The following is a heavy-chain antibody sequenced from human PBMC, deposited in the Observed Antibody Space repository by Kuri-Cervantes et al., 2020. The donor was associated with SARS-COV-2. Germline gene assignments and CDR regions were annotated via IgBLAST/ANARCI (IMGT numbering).Heavy chain of an antibody. D-gene: IGHD6-6*01. CDR2: ISAYNGNT. J-gene: IGHJ4*02. V-gene: IGHV1-18*01. Sequence: ASVKVSCKASGYTFTSYGISWVRQAPGQGLEWMGWISAYNGNTNYAQKLQGRVTMTTDTSTSTAYMELSRLRSDDTAVYYCAAGPSGQLVPDYWGQGTLVTVSS. CDR1: GYTFTSYG. CDR3: AAGPSGQLVPDY.